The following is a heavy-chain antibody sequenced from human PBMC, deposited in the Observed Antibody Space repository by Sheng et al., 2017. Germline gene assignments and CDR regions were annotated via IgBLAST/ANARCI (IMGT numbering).Heavy chain of an antibody. J-gene: IGHJ6*03. CDR3: ARGQIAASHLAAYYMDV. CDR2: IIPILGIT. CDR1: GGTFSTYG. D-gene: IGHD6-13*01. V-gene: IGHV1-69*04. Sequence: QVQLVQSGAEVKKPGSSVKVSCKASGGTFSTYGISWVRQAPGQGLEWMGGIIPILGITNYAQKIQGRVTITADKSTSTAYMELRSLRSEDTALYYCARGQIAASHLAAYYMDVWGKGTTVTVSS.